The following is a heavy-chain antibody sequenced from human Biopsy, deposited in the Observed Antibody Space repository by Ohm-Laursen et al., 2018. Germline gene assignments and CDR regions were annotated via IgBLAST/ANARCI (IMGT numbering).Heavy chain of an antibody. CDR1: GESFNGYY. D-gene: IGHD3-22*01. CDR3: VRSVDYYEPYPFFALDV. Sequence: SDTLSLTCAVYGESFNGYYWSWIRQTPGKGLEWIGEINHSGRTNYNPSLKSRVTISVDTSKNQFSLKVRSVTAADTAVYYCVRSVDYYEPYPFFALDVWGQGTTVTVSS. J-gene: IGHJ6*02. V-gene: IGHV4-34*01. CDR2: INHSGRT.